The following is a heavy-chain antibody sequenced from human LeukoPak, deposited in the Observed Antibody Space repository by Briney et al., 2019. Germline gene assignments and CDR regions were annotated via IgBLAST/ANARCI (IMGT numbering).Heavy chain of an antibody. V-gene: IGHV4-59*01. CDR3: ARVCSGYYNIYL. CDR1: GGPISSYH. D-gene: IGHD3-22*01. Sequence: SEPLSLTCSVCGGPISSYHGRWIRQPPGKALVGIGYNYYSGSTNHNPSLKSRVTISVDTSKNQFSLKLSSVTAAGTAVYYCARVCSGYYNIYLWGQGPRVSVS. J-gene: IGHJ5*02. CDR2: NYYSGST.